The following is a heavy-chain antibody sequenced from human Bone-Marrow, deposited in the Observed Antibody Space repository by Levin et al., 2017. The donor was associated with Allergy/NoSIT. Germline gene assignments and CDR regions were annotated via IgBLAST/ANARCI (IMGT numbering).Heavy chain of an antibody. J-gene: IGHJ4*02. CDR2: IYYSGST. D-gene: IGHD6-19*01. Sequence: PSETLSLTCTVSGGSISSYYWSWIRQPPGKGLEWIGYIYYSGSTNYNPSLKSRVTISVDTSKNQFSLKLSSVTAADTAVYYCARSLDSSGWYVDWGQGTLVTVSS. CDR1: GGSISSYY. V-gene: IGHV4-59*08. CDR3: ARSLDSSGWYVD.